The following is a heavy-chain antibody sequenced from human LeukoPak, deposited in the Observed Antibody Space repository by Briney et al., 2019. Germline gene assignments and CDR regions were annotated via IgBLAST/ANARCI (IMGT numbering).Heavy chain of an antibody. D-gene: IGHD3-3*02. V-gene: IGHV3-9*01. CDR1: GFTFYDYV. J-gene: IGHJ6*02. CDR3: VKDIRRISGGDYGMDV. Sequence: PGGSLRLSCAASGFTFYDYVMHWVRQAPGKGLEWVSGISWNSGSIGHADSVKGRFTISRDNAKNSLYLQMNSLRIEDTALYYCVKDIRRISGGDYGMDVWGQGTTVTVSS. CDR2: ISWNSGSI.